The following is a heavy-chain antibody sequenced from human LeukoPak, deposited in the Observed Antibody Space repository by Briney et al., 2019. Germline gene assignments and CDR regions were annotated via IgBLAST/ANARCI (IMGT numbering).Heavy chain of an antibody. CDR3: ASYNWNDAHYYFDY. V-gene: IGHV1-69*13. J-gene: IGHJ4*02. CDR1: GGTFSSYA. CDR2: IIPIFGTA. D-gene: IGHD1-1*01. Sequence: SVKVSCKASGGTFSSYAISWVRQAPGKGLEWMGGIIPIFGTANYAQKFQGRVTITADESTSTAYMELSSLRSEDTAVYYCASYNWNDAHYYFDYWGQGTLVTVSS.